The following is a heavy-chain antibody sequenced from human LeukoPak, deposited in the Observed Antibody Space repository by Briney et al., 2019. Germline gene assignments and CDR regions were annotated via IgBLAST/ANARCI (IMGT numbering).Heavy chain of an antibody. CDR2: ISSSGSTI. Sequence: GGSLRLSCAASGFTFSDYYMSWIRQAPGKGLEWVSYISSSGSTIYYADSVKGRFTISRDNAKNSLYLQMNSLRAEDTAVYYCARSPDYCGGDCYPDYYYYYTDVWGKGTTVTVSS. CDR1: GFTFSDYY. V-gene: IGHV3-11*04. J-gene: IGHJ6*03. CDR3: ARSPDYCGGDCYPDYYYYYTDV. D-gene: IGHD2-21*02.